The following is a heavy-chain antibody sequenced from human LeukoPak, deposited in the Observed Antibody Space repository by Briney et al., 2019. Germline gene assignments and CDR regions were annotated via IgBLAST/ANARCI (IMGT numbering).Heavy chain of an antibody. CDR3: ASSVAGALDY. CDR1: GFAFSSHA. Sequence: GGSLRLSCAASGFAFSSHAMSWVRQAPGKGLEWVANIKQDGSEKYYVDSVKGRFTISRDNAKNSLYLQMNSLRAEDTAVYYCASSVAGALDYWGQGTLVTVSS. CDR2: IKQDGSEK. D-gene: IGHD6-13*01. V-gene: IGHV3-7*01. J-gene: IGHJ4*02.